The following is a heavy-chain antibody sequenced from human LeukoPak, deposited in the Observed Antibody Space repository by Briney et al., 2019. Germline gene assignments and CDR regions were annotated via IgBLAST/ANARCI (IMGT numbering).Heavy chain of an antibody. V-gene: IGHV3-48*04. J-gene: IGHJ4*02. D-gene: IGHD2/OR15-2a*01. CDR1: GFTFSSYA. CDR2: ISSSSSTI. Sequence: GGSLRLSCAASGFTFSSYAMSWVRQAPGKGLEWVSYISSSSSTIYYADSVKGRFTISRDNAKNSLYLQMNSLRAEDTAVYYCARDSPPVIDYWGQGTLVTVSS. CDR3: ARDSPPVIDY.